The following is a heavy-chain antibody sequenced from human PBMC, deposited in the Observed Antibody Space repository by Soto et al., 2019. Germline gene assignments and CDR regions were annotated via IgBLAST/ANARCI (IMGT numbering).Heavy chain of an antibody. CDR2: ILGGADST. Sequence: FRFSVGRVAMGEVRRARAMGKERITAILGGADSTYYANSGKGRFTIFRDNSKNTLYMQKKSLRAKNTAVYFFAKKEQEAGSHHGFDIWGQVTMVTVSS. V-gene: IGHV3-23*01. CDR3: AKKEQEAGSHHGFDI. CDR1: RFSVGRVA. D-gene: IGHD3-10*01. J-gene: IGHJ3*02.